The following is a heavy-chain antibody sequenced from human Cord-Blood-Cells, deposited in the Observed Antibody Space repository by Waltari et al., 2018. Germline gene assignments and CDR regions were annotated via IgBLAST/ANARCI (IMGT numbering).Heavy chain of an antibody. D-gene: IGHD2-2*01. Sequence: QVQLQQWGAGLLKPSETLSLTCAVYGGSFSGYYWSWIRQPPGKGLGWIGEINHSGSTNYNPSLKSRVTISVDTSKNQFSLKLSSVTAADTAVYYCARSAAMGVFDYWGQGTLVTVSS. J-gene: IGHJ4*02. CDR1: GGSFSGYY. CDR2: INHSGST. CDR3: ARSAAMGVFDY. V-gene: IGHV4-34*01.